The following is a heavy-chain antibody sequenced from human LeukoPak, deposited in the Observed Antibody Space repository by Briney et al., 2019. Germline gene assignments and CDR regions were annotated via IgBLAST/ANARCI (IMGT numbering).Heavy chain of an antibody. CDR3: ARAGRSSGWQPFDY. V-gene: IGHV3-73*01. CDR2: IRSKANSYAT. Sequence: GGSLRLSCAASGFTFSGTAMHWVRQASGKGLEWVGRIRSKANSYATAYAASVKGRFTISRDDSKNTAYLQMDSLKTEDTAVYYCARAGRSSGWQPFDYWGQGTLVTVSS. CDR1: GFTFSGTA. J-gene: IGHJ4*02. D-gene: IGHD6-19*01.